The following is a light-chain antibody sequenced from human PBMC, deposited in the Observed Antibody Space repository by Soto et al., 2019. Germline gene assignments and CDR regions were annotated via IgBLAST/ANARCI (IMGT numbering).Light chain of an antibody. CDR2: DAS. CDR1: QSISRW. Sequence: DIQMTQSPSTLSASVGDRVTITCRASQSISRWLAWYQQKPGKAPKALIYDASTLRSGVPSKFSGGGSGTEFTLTINSLQPDDFATYYCQQYNTYSTFGQGTRLEIK. J-gene: IGKJ5*01. CDR3: QQYNTYST. V-gene: IGKV1-5*01.